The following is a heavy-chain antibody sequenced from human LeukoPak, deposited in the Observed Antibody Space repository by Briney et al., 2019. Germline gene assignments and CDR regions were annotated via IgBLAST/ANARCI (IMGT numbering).Heavy chain of an antibody. CDR1: GYSFTSYW. Sequence: GESLKISCKGSGYSFTSYWIGWVRQMPGKGLEWMGIIYPGNSDTRYSPSFQGQVTISADKSISTAYLQWSRLKASDTAMYYCARHGTIFGVVILDYYYMDVWGKGTTVTVSS. CDR2: IYPGNSDT. V-gene: IGHV5-51*01. CDR3: ARHGTIFGVVILDYYYMDV. D-gene: IGHD3-3*01. J-gene: IGHJ6*03.